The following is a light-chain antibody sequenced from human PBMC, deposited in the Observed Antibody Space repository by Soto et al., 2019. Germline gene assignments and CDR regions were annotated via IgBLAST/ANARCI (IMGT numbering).Light chain of an antibody. CDR3: SSYTGTNEI. CDR2: DVN. V-gene: IGLV2-8*01. J-gene: IGLJ2*01. CDR1: LSDVGGQNL. Sequence: QSVLTQPPSASGSPGQSVAISCTGTLSDVGGQNLVSWYRQDPGKAPKLIIYDVNQRPSGVPDRFSGSKSGSTASLTVSGLQAEDEANYYCSSYTGTNEIFGGGTKLTVL.